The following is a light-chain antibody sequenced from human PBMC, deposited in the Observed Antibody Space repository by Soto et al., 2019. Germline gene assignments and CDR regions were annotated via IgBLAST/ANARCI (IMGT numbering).Light chain of an antibody. CDR2: KVS. V-gene: IGKV2-30*02. Sequence: DGVMTQSPLSLPVTLGQPASISCRSSQSLIHSDGDTYLNWFQQRPGQSPRRLIYKVSDRDSGVPDRLHGRGSGTDFTLKISRVEAGDVGVYYCMQGTDWPWTFGQGTEV. CDR1: QSLIHSDGDTY. J-gene: IGKJ1*01. CDR3: MQGTDWPWT.